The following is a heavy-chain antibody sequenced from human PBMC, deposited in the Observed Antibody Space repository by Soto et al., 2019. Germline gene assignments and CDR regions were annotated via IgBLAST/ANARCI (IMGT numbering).Heavy chain of an antibody. CDR2: IKSKTDGGTT. CDR3: TRSIVFLPPFDI. D-gene: IGHD3-3*02. CDR1: GFTFSNAW. V-gene: IGHV3-15*07. J-gene: IGHJ3*02. Sequence: SLRLYCAASGFTFSNAWMNWVRQAPGKGLEWVGRIKSKTDGGTTDYAAPVKGRFTISRDDSKNTLYLQMNSLKTEDTAVYYCTRSIVFLPPFDIWGQGTMVTVSS.